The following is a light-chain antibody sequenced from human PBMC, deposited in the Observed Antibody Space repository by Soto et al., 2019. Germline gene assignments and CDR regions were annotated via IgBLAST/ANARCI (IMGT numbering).Light chain of an antibody. V-gene: IGLV2-14*01. Sequence: QSALTQPASVSGSPGQSIPVSCTGTSSDVGGYTYVSWYQQHPGKAPRLMIYDVTNRPSGVSNRFSGSKSGNTASLTISGLQAEDEADYYCSSYRRGSTYVFGTGTKLTVL. CDR1: SSDVGGYTY. CDR3: SSYRRGSTYV. J-gene: IGLJ1*01. CDR2: DVT.